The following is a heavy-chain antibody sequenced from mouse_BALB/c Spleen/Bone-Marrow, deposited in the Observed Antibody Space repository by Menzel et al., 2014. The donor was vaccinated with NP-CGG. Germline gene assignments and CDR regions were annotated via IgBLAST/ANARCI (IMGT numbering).Heavy chain of an antibody. CDR3: ARSRAMDY. Sequence: QVQLKHSGAELVRPGASVRLSCKALGYTFTDYEMHWVKQTPVHGLEWIGAIHPGSGGTAYNQKFKGKASLTVDKSSTTAYMQLNSLISEDSAVYCCARSRAMDYWGQGTSVTVAS. CDR1: GYTFTDYE. J-gene: IGHJ4*01. V-gene: IGHV1-15*01. CDR2: IHPGSGGT.